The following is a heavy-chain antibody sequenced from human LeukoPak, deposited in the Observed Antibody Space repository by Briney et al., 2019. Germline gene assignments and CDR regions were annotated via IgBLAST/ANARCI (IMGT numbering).Heavy chain of an antibody. V-gene: IGHV3-53*04. J-gene: IGHJ6*02. CDR2: IYSGGST. CDR1: GFTVSSNY. Sequence: PGGSLRLSCAASGFTVSSNYMSWVRQAPGKGLEWVSVIYSGGSTYYADSVKGRFTISRHNSKNTLYLQMNSLRAEDTAVYYCARGNIDDSSGYSYYYYGMDVWGQGTTVTVSS. CDR3: ARGNIDDSSGYSYYYYGMDV. D-gene: IGHD3-22*01.